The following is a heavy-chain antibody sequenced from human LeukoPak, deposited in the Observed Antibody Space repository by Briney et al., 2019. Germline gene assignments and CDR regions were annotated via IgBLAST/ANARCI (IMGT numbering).Heavy chain of an antibody. Sequence: GGSLRLSCAASGFTFSSYAMHWVRQAPGKGLEWVAVISYDGSNKYYADSVKGRFTIFRDNSKNTLYLQMNSLRAEDTSVYYCARAITVTRSRSNWFDPWGQGTLVTVSS. CDR3: ARAITVTRSRSNWFDP. J-gene: IGHJ5*02. CDR2: ISYDGSNK. D-gene: IGHD4-17*01. CDR1: GFTFSSYA. V-gene: IGHV3-30-3*01.